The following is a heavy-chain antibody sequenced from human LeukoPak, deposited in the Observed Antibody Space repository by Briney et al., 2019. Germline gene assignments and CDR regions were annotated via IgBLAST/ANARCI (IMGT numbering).Heavy chain of an antibody. CDR2: ISGSGGST. CDR1: GFTFSSYA. D-gene: IGHD4-17*01. Sequence: GGSLRLSCAASGFTFSSYAMSWVRQAPGKGLEWVSAISGSGGSTYYADSVKGRFTISRDNSKNTLYLQRNSLRAEDTAVYYCAKDYGVEISYFDYWGQGTLVTVSS. V-gene: IGHV3-23*01. CDR3: AKDYGVEISYFDY. J-gene: IGHJ4*02.